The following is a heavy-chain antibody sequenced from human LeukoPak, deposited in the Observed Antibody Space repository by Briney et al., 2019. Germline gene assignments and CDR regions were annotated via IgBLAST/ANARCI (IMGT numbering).Heavy chain of an antibody. CDR3: ARGGGYSGYD. Sequence: SETLSLTCAVYGGSFSGYYWSWVRQPPGKGLEWIGEINHSGSTNYNPSRKSRVTISVDTSKNQFSLKLSSVTAADTAVYYCARGGGYSGYDWGQGTLVTVSS. V-gene: IGHV4-34*01. CDR2: INHSGST. CDR1: GGSFSGYY. D-gene: IGHD5-12*01. J-gene: IGHJ4*02.